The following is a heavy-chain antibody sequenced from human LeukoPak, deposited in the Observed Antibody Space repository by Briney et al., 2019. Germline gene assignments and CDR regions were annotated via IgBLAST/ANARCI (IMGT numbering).Heavy chain of an antibody. CDR1: GVSTSDSY. CDR2: IFHTGDS. J-gene: IGHJ4*02. Sequence: RTSETLSLTCTVSGVSTSDSYWSWIRQPPGKGLEWIGYIFHTGDSHHNPSFRSRVSISLDTSKDQISLRLTSVTAADTAVYYCAGHRFASPLDSWGQGTLVTVSS. V-gene: IGHV4-59*08. CDR3: AGHRFASPLDS. D-gene: IGHD3-10*01.